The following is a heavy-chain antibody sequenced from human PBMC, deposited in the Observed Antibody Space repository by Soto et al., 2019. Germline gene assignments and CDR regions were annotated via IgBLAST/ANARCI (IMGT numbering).Heavy chain of an antibody. CDR2: IIPIFGTA. CDR1: GGTFSSYA. V-gene: IGHV1-69*13. D-gene: IGHD3-22*01. CDR3: ARDPSYYYDSSGYHITQYYCDY. J-gene: IGHJ4*01. Sequence: SVKVSCKASGGTFSSYAISWVRQAPGQGLEWMGGIIPIFGTANYAQKFQGRVTITADESTSTAYMELSSLRSEDTAVYYCARDPSYYYDSSGYHITQYYCDYR.